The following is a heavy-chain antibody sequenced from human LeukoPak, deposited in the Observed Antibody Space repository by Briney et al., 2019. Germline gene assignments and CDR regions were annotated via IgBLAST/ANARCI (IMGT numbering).Heavy chain of an antibody. D-gene: IGHD6-19*01. J-gene: IGHJ4*02. V-gene: IGHV4-39*01. CDR3: ARRPSDWYSPIDY. CDR1: GGSISSYY. Sequence: SETLSLTCTVSGGSISSYYWSWIRQPPGKGLEWIGSINYSGSTYYNPSLKSRVTISVDTSKNQFSLKLSSVTAADTAVYYCARRPSDWYSPIDYWGPGTLVTVS. CDR2: INYSGST.